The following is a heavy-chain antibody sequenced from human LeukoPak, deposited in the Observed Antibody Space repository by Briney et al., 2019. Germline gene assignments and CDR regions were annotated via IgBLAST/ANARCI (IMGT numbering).Heavy chain of an antibody. V-gene: IGHV3-23*01. J-gene: IGHJ4*02. CDR3: AKEFNRGLPDY. Sequence: GGSLRLSCAASGFTFSSYAMSWVRQAPGKGLVWVSRMSGDGIWKGYADSVKGRFTISRDNSKNTLYLQMSSLRAEDTAVYYCAKEFNRGLPDYWGQGTLVTVPS. D-gene: IGHD2-21*01. CDR1: GFTFSSYA. CDR2: MSGDGIWK.